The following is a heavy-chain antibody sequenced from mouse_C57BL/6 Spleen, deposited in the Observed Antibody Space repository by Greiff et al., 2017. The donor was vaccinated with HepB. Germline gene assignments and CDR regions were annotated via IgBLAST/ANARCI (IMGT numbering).Heavy chain of an antibody. CDR3: ARRHYGNYGAMDY. CDR2: INPSSGYT. V-gene: IGHV1-7*01. CDR1: GYTFTSYW. J-gene: IGHJ4*01. Sequence: VKLMESGAELAKPGASVKLSCKASGYTFTSYWMHWVKQRPGQGLEWIGYINPSSGYTKYNQKFKDKATLTADKSSSTAYMQLSSLTYEDSAVYYCARRHYGNYGAMDYWGQGTSVTVSS. D-gene: IGHD2-1*01.